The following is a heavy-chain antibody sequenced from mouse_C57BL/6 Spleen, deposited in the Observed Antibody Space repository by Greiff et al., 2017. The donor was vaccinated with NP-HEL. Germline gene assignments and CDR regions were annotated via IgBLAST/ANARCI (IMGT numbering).Heavy chain of an antibody. J-gene: IGHJ3*01. CDR3: ASYGSSQFAY. CDR1: GYTFTDYY. D-gene: IGHD1-1*01. CDR2: INPNNGGT. V-gene: IGHV1-26*01. Sequence: EVQLQQSGPELVKPGASVKISCKASGYTFTDYYMNWVKQSHGKSLEWIGDINPNNGGTSYNQKFKGKATLTVVKSSSTAYMELRSLTSEDSAVYYCASYGSSQFAYWGQGTLVTVSA.